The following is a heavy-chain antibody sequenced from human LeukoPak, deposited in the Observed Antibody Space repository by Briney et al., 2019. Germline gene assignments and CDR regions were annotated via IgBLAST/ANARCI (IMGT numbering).Heavy chain of an antibody. J-gene: IGHJ3*02. V-gene: IGHV4-59*08. D-gene: IGHD3-22*01. CDR1: GGSISSYY. CDR3: ARLITMIVGNAFDI. Sequence: SETLSLTCTVSGGSISSYYWSWIRQPPGKGLEWIGYIYYSGSTNYNPSLKSRVTISVDTSKNQFSLKLSSVTAADTAVYYCARLITMIVGNAFDIWGQGTMVTVSS. CDR2: IYYSGST.